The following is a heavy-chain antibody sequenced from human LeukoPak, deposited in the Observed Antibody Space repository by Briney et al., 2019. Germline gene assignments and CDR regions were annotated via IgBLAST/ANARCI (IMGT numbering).Heavy chain of an antibody. V-gene: IGHV1-69*05. D-gene: IGHD2-21*01. Sequence: SVKVSCKASGYTFTGYYVHWVRQAPGQGLEWMGGIIPIFGTANYAQKFQGRVTITTDESTSTAYMELSSLRSEDTAVYYCARARGEQHIGTYYFDYWGQGTLVTVSS. CDR1: GYTFTGYY. J-gene: IGHJ4*02. CDR2: IIPIFGTA. CDR3: ARARGEQHIGTYYFDY.